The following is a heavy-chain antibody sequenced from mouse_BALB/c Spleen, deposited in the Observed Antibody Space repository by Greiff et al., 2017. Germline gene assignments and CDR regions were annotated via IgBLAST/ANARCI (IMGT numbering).Heavy chain of an antibody. CDR2: IHPSDSET. Sequence: QVQLQQPGAELVRPGASVKLSCKASGYSFTSYWMNWVKQRPGQGLEWIGIIHPSDSETRLNQKFKDKATLTVDKSSSTAYMQLSSPTSEDSAVYYCARKDYGSSLFDYWGQGTTLTVSS. CDR3: ARKDYGSSLFDY. CDR1: GYSFTSYW. D-gene: IGHD1-1*01. J-gene: IGHJ2*01. V-gene: IGHV1-61*01.